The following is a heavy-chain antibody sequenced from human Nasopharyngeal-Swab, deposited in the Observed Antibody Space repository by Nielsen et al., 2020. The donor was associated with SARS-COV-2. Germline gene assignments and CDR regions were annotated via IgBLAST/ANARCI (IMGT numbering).Heavy chain of an antibody. Sequence: GESLKISCVGSGFSLSNYWMSWVRQAPGRGLEWVANIRRDSGARFYVDSVKGRFTISRDNAKNSLYLQMNSLRAEETAVYYCVRDTGAWDFDYWGQGTLITVSS. V-gene: IGHV3-7*01. CDR1: GFSLSNYW. D-gene: IGHD1-26*01. CDR2: IRRDSGAR. J-gene: IGHJ4*02. CDR3: VRDTGAWDFDY.